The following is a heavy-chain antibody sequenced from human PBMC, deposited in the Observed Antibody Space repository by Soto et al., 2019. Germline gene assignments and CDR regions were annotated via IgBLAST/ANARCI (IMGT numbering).Heavy chain of an antibody. V-gene: IGHV4-34*01. CDR3: ARYQHYGGNSGWFDP. CDR1: GGSFSGYY. D-gene: IGHD2-2*01. Sequence: SETLSLTCAVYGGSFSGYYWSWIRQPPGKGLEWIGEINHSGSTNYNPSLKSRVTISVDTSKNQFSLKLSSVTAADTAVYYCARYQHYGGNSGWFDPWGQGTLVTVSS. CDR2: INHSGST. J-gene: IGHJ5*02.